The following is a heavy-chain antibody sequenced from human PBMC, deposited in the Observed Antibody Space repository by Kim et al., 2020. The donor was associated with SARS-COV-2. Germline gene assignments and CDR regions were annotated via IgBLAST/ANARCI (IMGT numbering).Heavy chain of an antibody. CDR3: AREGLFGDSRNFDY. CDR1: GGSISSSSYY. Sequence: SETLSLTCTVSGGSISSSSYYWGWIRQPPGKGLEWIGSIYYSGSTYCNPSLKSRVTISVDTSKNQFSLKLSSVTAADTAVYYCAREGLFGDSRNFDYWGQGTLVTVSS. CDR2: IYYSGST. D-gene: IGHD3-10*02. V-gene: IGHV4-39*07. J-gene: IGHJ4*02.